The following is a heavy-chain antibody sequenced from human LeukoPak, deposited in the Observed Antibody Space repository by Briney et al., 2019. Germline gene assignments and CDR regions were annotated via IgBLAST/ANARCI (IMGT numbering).Heavy chain of an antibody. J-gene: IGHJ4*02. V-gene: IGHV3-48*04. Sequence: GGSLRLSCAASGFTFSTYNMNWVRQAPGKGLEWVSYISSSSSTIYYADSVKGRFTISRDNAKNSLFLQMNSLRAEDTAVYYCARDLIVGTTYFDYWGQGTLVTVSS. CDR1: GFTFSTYN. CDR3: ARDLIVGTTYFDY. D-gene: IGHD1-26*01. CDR2: ISSSSSTI.